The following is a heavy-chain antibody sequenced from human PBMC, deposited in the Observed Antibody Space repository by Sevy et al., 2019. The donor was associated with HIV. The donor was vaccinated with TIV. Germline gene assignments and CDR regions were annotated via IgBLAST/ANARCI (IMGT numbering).Heavy chain of an antibody. CDR2: ISSSSNFI. D-gene: IGHD2-2*01. CDR3: ARGEYCSSTTCSYFDY. J-gene: IGHJ4*02. Sequence: GGSLRLSCAASGFTFSSYSINWVRQAPGKGLEWVSSISSSSNFIYYEDSVKGRFTISRDNAKNSLYLQMHSLRAEDTAVYYCARGEYCSSTTCSYFDYWGQGTLVTVSS. V-gene: IGHV3-21*01. CDR1: GFTFSSYS.